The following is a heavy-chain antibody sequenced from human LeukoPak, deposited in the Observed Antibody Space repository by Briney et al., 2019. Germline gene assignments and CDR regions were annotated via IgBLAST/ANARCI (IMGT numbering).Heavy chain of an antibody. D-gene: IGHD3-22*01. CDR2: IIPILGIA. J-gene: IGHJ4*02. CDR1: GGTFISYA. CDR3: ARDLPHYYDSSGYPEYYFDY. V-gene: IGHV1-69*04. Sequence: GSSVKVSCKASGGTFISYAISWVRQAPGQGLEWMGRIIPILGIANYAQKFQGRVTITADKSTSTAYMELSSLRSDDTAAYYCARDLPHYYDSSGYPEYYFDYWGQGTLVTVSS.